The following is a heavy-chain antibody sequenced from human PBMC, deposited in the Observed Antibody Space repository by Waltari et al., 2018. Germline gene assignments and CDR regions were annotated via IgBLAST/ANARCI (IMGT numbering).Heavy chain of an antibody. J-gene: IGHJ6*02. CDR1: GGSLRGYY. CDR2: IKHSGST. V-gene: IGHV4-34*01. Sequence: QVPLQPWGAGLLKPSETLSLPCPVSGGSLRGYYWSWIRTPPGKGLEWIGEIKHSGSTNYNPSLKSRVTISVDTSKNQFSLKLSSVTAADTAVYYCARGGPITMVRGIYGMDVWGQGTTVTVSS. D-gene: IGHD3-10*01. CDR3: ARGGPITMVRGIYGMDV.